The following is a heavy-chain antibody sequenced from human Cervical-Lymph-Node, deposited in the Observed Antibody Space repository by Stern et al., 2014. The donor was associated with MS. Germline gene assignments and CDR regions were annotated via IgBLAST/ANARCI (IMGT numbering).Heavy chain of an antibody. Sequence: EVQLVESGAEVKKPGASLKISCKGSGYSFTSYWIGWVRQIPGKGLEWMGSIYPGDCYATDSPSFHDQFTISADKSISTAYLQWSSMKASDAAMYYCARRPYSSSPLRFDYWGQGTLVTVSS. CDR2: IYPGDCYA. D-gene: IGHD6-13*01. CDR1: GYSFTSYW. V-gene: IGHV5-51*01. CDR3: ARRPYSSSPLRFDY. J-gene: IGHJ4*02.